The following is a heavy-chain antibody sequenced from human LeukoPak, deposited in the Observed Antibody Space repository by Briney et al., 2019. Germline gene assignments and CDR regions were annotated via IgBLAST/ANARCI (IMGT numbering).Heavy chain of an antibody. V-gene: IGHV1-18*01. CDR2: ISAYNGNT. Sequence: ASVKVSCKASGYTFTSYGISWVRQTPGQGLEWMGWISAYNGNTNYAQKLQGRVTMTTDTSTSTAYMELRSLRSDDTAVYYCARVYSSGWYFGYYYYYGMDVWGQGTTVTVSS. J-gene: IGHJ6*02. CDR1: GYTFTSYG. D-gene: IGHD6-19*01. CDR3: ARVYSSGWYFGYYYYYGMDV.